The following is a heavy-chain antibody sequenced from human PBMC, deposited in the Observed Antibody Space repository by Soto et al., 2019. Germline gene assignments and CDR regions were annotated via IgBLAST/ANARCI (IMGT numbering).Heavy chain of an antibody. V-gene: IGHV3-7*03. CDR2: IKEDGSEK. CDR3: ARVRPGNYRDY. D-gene: IGHD3-10*01. Sequence: PGGSLNLSCAASGFTFRVFGMDWVRQAPGKGLEWVAKIKEDGSEKYYGDSVKGRFIISRDNARNLVYLQMNSLRAEDAAVYYCARVRPGNYRDYWGQGALVTVSS. J-gene: IGHJ4*02. CDR1: GFTFRVFG.